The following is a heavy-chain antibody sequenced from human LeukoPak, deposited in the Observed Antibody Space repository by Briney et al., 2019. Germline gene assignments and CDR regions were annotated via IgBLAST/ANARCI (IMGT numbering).Heavy chain of an antibody. CDR3: ARLVEFGGDY. D-gene: IGHD3-10*01. V-gene: IGHV5-51*01. CDR2: IYPGDSDT. J-gene: IGHJ4*02. Sequence: GESLKISCKGFGYTFTNYWIGWVRQMPGKGLEWMGIIYPGDSDTRYSPSFQGQVTILADKSISTAYLQWSSLKASDTAMYYCARLVEFGGDYWGQGTLVTVSS. CDR1: GYTFTNYW.